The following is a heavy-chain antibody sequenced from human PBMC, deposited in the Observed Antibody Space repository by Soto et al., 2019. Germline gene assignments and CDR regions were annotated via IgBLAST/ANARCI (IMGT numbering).Heavy chain of an antibody. J-gene: IGHJ4*02. CDR1: GFTFSNYV. V-gene: IGHV3-23*01. CDR2: ISGSGGSS. Sequence: EVQLLESGGGLVQPGGSLRLSCAASGFTFSNYVVSWVRQAPGKGLEWVSGISGSGGSSYSADSVKGRFTISRDNSKNKLFLQMNRLTVEDTAVYYCTKGGDSWSGYSHYWGQGTLVTVSS. D-gene: IGHD3-3*01. CDR3: TKGGDSWSGYSHY.